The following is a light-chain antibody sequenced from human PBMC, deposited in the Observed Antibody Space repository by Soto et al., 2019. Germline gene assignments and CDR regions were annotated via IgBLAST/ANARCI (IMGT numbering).Light chain of an antibody. CDR1: QSMSSW. CDR3: QEYWSSSWT. V-gene: IGKV1-5*03. J-gene: IGKJ1*01. Sequence: DIQMTQSPSTLSASVGDRVSITCRASQSMSSWLAWYQQKPGKAPKMLIYKASSLESGVPSRFRGSGSGTEFTLTISSLQPDDFAIYYCQEYWSSSWTFGQGTKVDIK. CDR2: KAS.